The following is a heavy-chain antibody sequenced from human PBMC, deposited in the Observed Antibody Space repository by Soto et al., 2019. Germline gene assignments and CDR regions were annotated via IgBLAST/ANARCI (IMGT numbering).Heavy chain of an antibody. V-gene: IGHV4-30-2*01. D-gene: IGHD3-9*01. Sequence: SETLSLTCAVSGGSISSGGYSWSWIRQPPGKGLEWIGYIYHSGSTYYNPSLKSRVTISVDRSKNQFSLKLSSVTAADTAVFYCTTALLRYFDWLLSQSDYWGQGTLVTVSS. CDR3: TTALLRYFDWLLSQSDY. J-gene: IGHJ4*02. CDR1: GGSISSGGYS. CDR2: IYHSGST.